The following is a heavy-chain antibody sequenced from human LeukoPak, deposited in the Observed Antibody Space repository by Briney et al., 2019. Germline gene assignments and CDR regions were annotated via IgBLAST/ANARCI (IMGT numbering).Heavy chain of an antibody. J-gene: IGHJ4*02. CDR2: IKEDGSVK. V-gene: IGHV3-7*05. D-gene: IGHD6-13*01. Sequence: GGSLRLSCAASGFTFSRYWMSWVRQAPGKGLEWVASIKEDGSVKNYVDSLKGRFSISRDNARNSLHLQMNSLRAEDTAEYYCARIGYSGSSFDYWGQGTLVTVSS. CDR1: GFTFSRYW. CDR3: ARIGYSGSSFDY.